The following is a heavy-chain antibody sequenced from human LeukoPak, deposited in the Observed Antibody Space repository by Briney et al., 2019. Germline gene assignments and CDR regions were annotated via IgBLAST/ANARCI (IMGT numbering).Heavy chain of an antibody. CDR3: AKICRPGYSSSWGYFDY. CDR2: ISGSGGST. CDR1: GFTFSSYA. Sequence: GGSLRLSCAASGFTFSSYAMSWVRQAPGKGLEWVSAISGSGGSTYYADSVKGRFTISRDNSKNTLCLQMNSLRAEDTAVYYCAKICRPGYSSSWGYFDYWGQGTLVTVSS. J-gene: IGHJ4*02. D-gene: IGHD6-13*01. V-gene: IGHV3-23*01.